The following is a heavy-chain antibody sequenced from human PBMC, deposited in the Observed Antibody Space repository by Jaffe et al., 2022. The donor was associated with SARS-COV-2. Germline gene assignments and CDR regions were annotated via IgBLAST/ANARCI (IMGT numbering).Heavy chain of an antibody. CDR1: GFTVSSNY. V-gene: IGHV3-66*02. D-gene: IGHD6-19*01. CDR2: IYSGGST. CDR3: ARDRGGSGWYPPYY. Sequence: EVQVVESGGGLVQPGGSLRLSCAASGFTVSSNYMSWVRQAPGKGLEWVSVIYSGGSTYYADSVKGRFTISRDNSKNMLYLQMNSLRAEDTAVYYCARDRGGSGWYPPYYWGQGTLVTVSS. J-gene: IGHJ4*02.